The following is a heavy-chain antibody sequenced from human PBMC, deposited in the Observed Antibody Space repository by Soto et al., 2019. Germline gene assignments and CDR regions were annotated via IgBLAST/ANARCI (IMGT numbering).Heavy chain of an antibody. CDR1: GGTFSSYA. J-gene: IGHJ3*02. D-gene: IGHD1-20*01. V-gene: IGHV1-69*01. Sequence: QVQLVQSGAEVKKPGSSVKVSCKASGGTFSSYAISWVRQAPGQGLEWMGGDIPIFGTANYAQKFQGRVTITADESTSTAYMELSSLRSEDTAVYYCVYYNWKGQGIDAFDIWGQGTMVTVSS. CDR2: DIPIFGTA. CDR3: VYYNWKGQGIDAFDI.